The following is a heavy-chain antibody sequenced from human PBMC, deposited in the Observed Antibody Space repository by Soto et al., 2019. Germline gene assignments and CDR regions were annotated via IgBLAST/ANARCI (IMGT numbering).Heavy chain of an antibody. Sequence: SETLSLTCTVSGGSISSYYWSWIRQPPGKGLEWIGRIYATGTTDYNPSLKSRVMMSVDTSKKQFSLKLRSVTAADTAVYYCVRDGTKTLRDWFDPWGQGISVTVSS. V-gene: IGHV4-4*07. D-gene: IGHD1-1*01. CDR3: VRDGTKTLRDWFDP. CDR2: IYATGTT. CDR1: GGSISSYY. J-gene: IGHJ5*02.